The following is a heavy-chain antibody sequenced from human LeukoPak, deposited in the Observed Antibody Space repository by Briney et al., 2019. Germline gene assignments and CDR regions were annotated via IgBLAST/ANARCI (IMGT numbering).Heavy chain of an antibody. D-gene: IGHD3-10*01. J-gene: IGHJ3*02. CDR1: GFTFSSYE. V-gene: IGHV3-48*03. CDR2: ISSSGSTI. Sequence: GGSLRLSCAASGFTFSSYEMNWVRQAPGKGLEWVSYISSSGSTIYYADSVKGRFTISRAIAKNSLYLQMNSLRAEDTAVYYCARARYYYGSGSYYTGFDIWGQGTMVTVSS. CDR3: ARARYYYGSGSYYTGFDI.